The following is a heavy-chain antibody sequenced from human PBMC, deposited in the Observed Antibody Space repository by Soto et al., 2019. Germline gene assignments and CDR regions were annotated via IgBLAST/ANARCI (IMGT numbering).Heavy chain of an antibody. CDR1: GGTFSSYA. D-gene: IGHD2-21*02. V-gene: IGHV1-69*01. Sequence: QVQLVQSGAEVKKPGSSVKVSCKASGGTFSSYAISWVRQAPGQGLEWMGGIIPIFGTANYAQKFQGRVTIPADESTSTAYMELSGLRSEVTGVYYCASFPGVVTAIQRWFDPWGQGTLVTVSS. J-gene: IGHJ5*02. CDR2: IIPIFGTA. CDR3: ASFPGVVTAIQRWFDP.